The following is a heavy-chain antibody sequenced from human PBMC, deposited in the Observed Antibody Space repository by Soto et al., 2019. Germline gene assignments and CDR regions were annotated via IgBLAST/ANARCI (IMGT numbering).Heavy chain of an antibody. D-gene: IGHD5-12*01. CDR1: CGSIISGGYY. J-gene: IGHJ5*02. Sequence: SETLSLTCTFSCGSIISGGYYWSWIRQHPGKGLEWIGYIYYSGSTYYNPSLKSRVTISVDTSKNQFSLKLSSVTAADTAVYYCARDRFRPHSGYGQAWGQGTLVTVSS. CDR2: IYYSGST. V-gene: IGHV4-31*03. CDR3: ARDRFRPHSGYGQA.